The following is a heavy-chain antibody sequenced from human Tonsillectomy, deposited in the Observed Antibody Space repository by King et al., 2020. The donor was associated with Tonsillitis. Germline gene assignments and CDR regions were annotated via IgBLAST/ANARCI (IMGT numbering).Heavy chain of an antibody. CDR2: ISSSSSTT. J-gene: IGHJ4*02. CDR3: ARDRSSGYYGSFDY. V-gene: IGHV3-48*01. CDR1: GFTFSSYS. Sequence: VQLVESGGGLVQPGGSLRLSCAASGFTFSSYSMNWVRQAPGKGLEWVSYISSSSSTTYYADSVKGRFTISRYSANNSLYLQMSSLRAEDTATYFCARDRSSGYYGSFDYWGQGSLVTVSS. D-gene: IGHD3-22*01.